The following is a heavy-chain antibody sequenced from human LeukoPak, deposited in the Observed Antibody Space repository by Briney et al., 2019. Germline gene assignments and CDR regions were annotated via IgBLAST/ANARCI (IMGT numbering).Heavy chain of an antibody. V-gene: IGHV1-8*01. CDR1: GYTFTSYD. J-gene: IGHJ4*02. D-gene: IGHD3-16*02. CDR3: ARGRYDYVWGSYRYEYLDY. Sequence: ASVKVSCKASGYTFTSYDINWVRQATGQGLEWMGWMNPNSGNTGYAQKFQGRVTMTRNTSISTAYMELSSLRSEDTAVYYCARGRYDYVWGSYRYEYLDYWGQGTLVTVSS. CDR2: MNPNSGNT.